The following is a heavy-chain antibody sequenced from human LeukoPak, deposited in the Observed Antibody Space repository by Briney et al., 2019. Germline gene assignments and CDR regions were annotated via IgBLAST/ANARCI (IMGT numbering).Heavy chain of an antibody. J-gene: IGHJ4*02. CDR1: GGSISSGDYY. CDR3: ARTLWFGEPRFDY. CDR2: IYYSGST. Sequence: SQTLSLTCTVSGGSISSGDYYWSWIRQPPGKGLEWIGYIYYSGSTYYNPSLKSRVTISVDTSKNQFSLKLSSVTAADTAVYYCARTLWFGEPRFDYWGQGTLVTVSS. D-gene: IGHD3-10*01. V-gene: IGHV4-30-4*08.